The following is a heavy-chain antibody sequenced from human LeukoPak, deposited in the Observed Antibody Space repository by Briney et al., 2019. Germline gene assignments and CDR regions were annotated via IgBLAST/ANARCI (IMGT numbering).Heavy chain of an antibody. CDR2: IKSKTDGGTT. J-gene: IGHJ3*02. CDR3: AKDYYDSSGYDAFDI. D-gene: IGHD3-22*01. Sequence: GGSLRLSCAASGFTFSNAWMSWVRQAPGKGLEWVGRIKSKTDGGTTDYAAPVKGRFTISRDDSKNTLYLQMNSLKTEDTAVYYCAKDYYDSSGYDAFDIWGQGTMVTVSS. V-gene: IGHV3-15*01. CDR1: GFTFSNAW.